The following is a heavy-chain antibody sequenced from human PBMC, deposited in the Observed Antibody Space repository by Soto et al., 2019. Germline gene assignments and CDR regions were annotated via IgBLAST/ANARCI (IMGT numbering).Heavy chain of an antibody. CDR1: GGTFSSYA. Sequence: QVQLVQSGAEVKKPGSSVKVSCKASGGTFSSYAISWVRQAPGQGLEWMGGIIPIFGTANYAQKFQGRVTNTADESTSTAYMELSSLRSEDTAVYYCASFQGSSSSNYYYYGMDVWGQGTTVTVSS. CDR3: ASFQGSSSSNYYYYGMDV. V-gene: IGHV1-69*01. J-gene: IGHJ6*02. CDR2: IIPIFGTA. D-gene: IGHD6-6*01.